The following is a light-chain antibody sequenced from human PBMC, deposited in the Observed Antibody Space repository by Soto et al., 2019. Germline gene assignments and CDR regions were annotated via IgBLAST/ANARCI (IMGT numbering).Light chain of an antibody. Sequence: AIQLTQSPSSLSASVGDRVTITCRASQAIRTALGWYQQKPGKVPKLLIYAASTLQSGVPSRFSGSGSGTDFTLTISSLQPEDFAAYYCQQSYSTPWMFGQGTKVDIK. CDR2: AAS. CDR3: QQSYSTPWM. J-gene: IGKJ1*01. CDR1: QAIRTA. V-gene: IGKV1-6*01.